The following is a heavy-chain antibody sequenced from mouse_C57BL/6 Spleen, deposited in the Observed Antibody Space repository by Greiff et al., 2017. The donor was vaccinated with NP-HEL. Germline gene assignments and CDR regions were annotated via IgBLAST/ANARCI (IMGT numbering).Heavy chain of an antibody. Sequence: QVQLQQPGAELVRPGTSVKLSCKASGYTFTSYWMHWVKQRPGQGLEWIGVIDPSDSYTNYNQKFKGKATLTVDTSSSTAYMQLSSLTSEDSAVYYCARGAVFYAMDYWGQGTSVTVSS. CDR1: GYTFTSYW. V-gene: IGHV1-59*01. D-gene: IGHD3-3*01. CDR2: IDPSDSYT. CDR3: ARGAVFYAMDY. J-gene: IGHJ4*01.